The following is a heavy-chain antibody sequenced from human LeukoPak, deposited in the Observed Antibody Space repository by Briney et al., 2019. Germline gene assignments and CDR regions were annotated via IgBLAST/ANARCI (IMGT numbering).Heavy chain of an antibody. V-gene: IGHV3-48*01. Sequence: GGSLRLSCAASGFTFSSYSMNWVRQAPGKGLEWVSYISSSSSTIYYADSVKGRFTISRDNAKNSLYLQMNSLRAEDTAVYYCARDGYGSGTYAFDIWGQGTMVTVSS. J-gene: IGHJ3*02. CDR2: ISSSSSTI. CDR3: ARDGYGSGTYAFDI. CDR1: GFTFSSYS. D-gene: IGHD3-10*01.